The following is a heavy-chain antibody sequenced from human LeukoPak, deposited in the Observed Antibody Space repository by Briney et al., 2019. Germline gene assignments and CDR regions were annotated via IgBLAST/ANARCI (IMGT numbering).Heavy chain of an antibody. Sequence: GGSLRLSRAASGFTFSSYWMHWVRQAPGKGLEWVSGISWSSGSIGYADSVKGRFTISRDNAKNSLYLQMNSLRAEDTALYYCAKDQNLGITMVRGVISDDAFDIWGQGTMVTVSS. V-gene: IGHV3-9*01. CDR2: ISWSSGSI. CDR3: AKDQNLGITMVRGVISDDAFDI. D-gene: IGHD3-10*01. CDR1: GFTFSSYW. J-gene: IGHJ3*02.